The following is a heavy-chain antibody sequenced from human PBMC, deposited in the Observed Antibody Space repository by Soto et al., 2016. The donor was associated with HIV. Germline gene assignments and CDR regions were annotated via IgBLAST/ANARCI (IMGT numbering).Heavy chain of an antibody. Sequence: EVQLVEAGGGLVQPGRSLRLSCTSSGFSFDEYAMHWVRQVPGKGLEWVSGISWNSGNRGYADSVKGRFTISRDNTKNSLYLQMDSLRAEDTAWYYCVKDNSGWYYFDHVGPGDAGHRLL. CDR1: GFSFDEYA. J-gene: IGHJ4*02. V-gene: IGHV3-9*01. CDR2: ISWNSGNR. D-gene: IGHD6-19*01. CDR3: VKDNSGWYYFDH.